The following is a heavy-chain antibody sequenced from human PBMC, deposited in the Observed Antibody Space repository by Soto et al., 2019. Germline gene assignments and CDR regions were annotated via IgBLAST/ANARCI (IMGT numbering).Heavy chain of an antibody. CDR1: GYTFTSYG. D-gene: IGHD2-21*02. V-gene: IGHV1-69*13. CDR3: ARDAKAYCGGDCSAPRFY. J-gene: IGHJ4*02. Sequence: SVKVSCKASGYTFTSYGISWVRQAPGQGLEWMGWISANFGTTNYAQKFQGRVTITADESTSTVYMELSSLRSEDTAVYYCARDAKAYCGGDCSAPRFYWGQGTLVTVSS. CDR2: ISANFGTT.